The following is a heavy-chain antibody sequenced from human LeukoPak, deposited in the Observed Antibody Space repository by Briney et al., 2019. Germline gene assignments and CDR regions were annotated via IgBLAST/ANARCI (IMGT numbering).Heavy chain of an antibody. CDR1: GGTFSSYA. CDR3: ARDRGRYYDSRGFYWGYYFDS. V-gene: IGHV1-69*04. Sequence: GASVKVSCKASGGTFSSYAISWVRQAPGQGLEWMGRIIPILGIANYAQKFQGRVTITADKSTSTAYMELSSLRSEDTAVYYCARDRGRYYDSRGFYWGYYFDSWGQGILVTVST. CDR2: IIPILGIA. J-gene: IGHJ4*02. D-gene: IGHD3-22*01.